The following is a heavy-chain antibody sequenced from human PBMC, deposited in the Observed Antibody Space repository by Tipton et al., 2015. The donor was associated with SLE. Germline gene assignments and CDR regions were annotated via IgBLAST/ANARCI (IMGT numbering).Heavy chain of an antibody. D-gene: IGHD1-14*01. J-gene: IGHJ4*02. CDR2: ISWNSGSI. Sequence: RSLRLSCAASGFTFDDYAMHWVRQAPGKGLEWVSGISWNSGSIGYADSVKGRFTISRDNAKNSLYLQMNSLRAEDTALYYCAKDIMGGTGFDYWGQGTLVTVSS. CDR1: GFTFDDYA. V-gene: IGHV3-9*01. CDR3: AKDIMGGTGFDY.